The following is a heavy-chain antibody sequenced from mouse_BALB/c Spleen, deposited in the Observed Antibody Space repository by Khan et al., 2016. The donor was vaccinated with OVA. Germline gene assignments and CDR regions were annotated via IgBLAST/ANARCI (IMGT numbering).Heavy chain of an antibody. CDR1: GYTFTSYT. CDR2: INPSNGYT. Sequence: QVQLQQSGAELARPGASVKMSCKASGYTFTSYTIHWIKKRPGQGLEWIGYINPSNGYTNYNQKFKDKATFTTDKSSTTAYLQLSSLTSDDSTVFNCERDGADHRNDDWLAYWGQGTLVTVSA. D-gene: IGHD2-14*01. V-gene: IGHV1-4*01. CDR3: ERDGADHRNDDWLAY. J-gene: IGHJ3*01.